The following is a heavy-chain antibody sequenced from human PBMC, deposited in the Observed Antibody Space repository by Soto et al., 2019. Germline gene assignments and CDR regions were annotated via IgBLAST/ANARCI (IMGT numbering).Heavy chain of an antibody. CDR2: FDPDGSDI. Sequence: EVQLVESGGGLVQPGGSLTLSCVVSGSTVNSNQMTWVRQAPGKGLVWVSRFDPDGSDIGYAGSVRGRFTISRDSAKNALYLHITSLRAEDTALYFCARDDQSGHYFEYWGRGTLVTVSS. CDR3: ARDDQSGHYFEY. D-gene: IGHD6-25*01. J-gene: IGHJ4*02. CDR1: GSTVNSNQ. V-gene: IGHV3-74*01.